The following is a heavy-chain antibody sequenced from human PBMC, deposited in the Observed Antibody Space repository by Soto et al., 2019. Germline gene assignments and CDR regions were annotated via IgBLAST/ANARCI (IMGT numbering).Heavy chain of an antibody. J-gene: IGHJ4*02. Sequence: GESLKISCKGSGYSFTSYWIGWVRQMPGKGLEWMGIIYPGDSDTRYSPSFQGQVTISADKSISTAYLQWSSLKASDTAMYYCATQGVRYFDWLSHSLDYWGQGTLVTVS. CDR3: ATQGVRYFDWLSHSLDY. CDR2: IYPGDSDT. D-gene: IGHD3-9*01. CDR1: GYSFTSYW. V-gene: IGHV5-51*01.